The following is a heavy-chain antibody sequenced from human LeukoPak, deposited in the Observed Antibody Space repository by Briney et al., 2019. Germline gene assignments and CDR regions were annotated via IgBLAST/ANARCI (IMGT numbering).Heavy chain of an antibody. CDR2: ISYDGSNK. Sequence: PGRSLRLSCAASGFTFSSYAMHWVRQAPGKGLEWVAFISYDGSNKYYADSVKGRFSISRDNSKNTLYLQMNSLRAEDTAVYYCARIPPWDTGDYWGQGTLVTVPS. V-gene: IGHV3-30-3*01. D-gene: IGHD5-18*01. J-gene: IGHJ4*02. CDR3: ARIPPWDTGDY. CDR1: GFTFSSYA.